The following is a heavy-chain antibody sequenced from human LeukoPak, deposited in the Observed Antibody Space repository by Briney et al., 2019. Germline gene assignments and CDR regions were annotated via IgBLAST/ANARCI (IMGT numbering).Heavy chain of an antibody. J-gene: IGHJ4*02. Sequence: PGGSLRLSCAASGFTFSSYWMSWVRQAPGKGLEWVANIKQDGSETHYVDSVRGRFIASRDNAKNSVFLQMNSLRVEDTAIYYCARDFAAAVGWGQGTLVTVSS. V-gene: IGHV3-7*01. CDR3: ARDFAAAVG. D-gene: IGHD6-13*01. CDR1: GFTFSSYW. CDR2: IKQDGSET.